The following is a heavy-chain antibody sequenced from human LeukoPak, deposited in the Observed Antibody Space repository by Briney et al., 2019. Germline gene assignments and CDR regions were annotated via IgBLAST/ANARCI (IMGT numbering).Heavy chain of an antibody. J-gene: IGHJ4*02. Sequence: ASVKVSCKASGYTFTSYDINWVRQATGQGLEWMGWRNPNSGNTGYAQKFQGRVTMTRNTSISTAYMELSSLRSEDTAVYYCAGEPPSAGATDYWGQGTLVTVSS. CDR2: RNPNSGNT. CDR3: AGEPPSAGATDY. D-gene: IGHD1-26*01. V-gene: IGHV1-8*01. CDR1: GYTFTSYD.